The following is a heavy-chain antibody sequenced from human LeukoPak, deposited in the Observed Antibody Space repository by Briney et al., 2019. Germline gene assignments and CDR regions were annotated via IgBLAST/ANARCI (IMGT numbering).Heavy chain of an antibody. V-gene: IGHV3-30-3*01. CDR2: ISYDGSNK. J-gene: IGHJ4*02. CDR3: ARSYYSIYFDY. D-gene: IGHD1-26*01. CDR1: GFTFSSYA. Sequence: PGRSLRLSYAASGFTFSSYAMHWVRQAPGKGLEWVAVISYDGSNKYYADSVKGRFTISRDNSKNTLYRQMNSLRAEDTAVYYCARSYYSIYFDYWGQGTLVTVSS.